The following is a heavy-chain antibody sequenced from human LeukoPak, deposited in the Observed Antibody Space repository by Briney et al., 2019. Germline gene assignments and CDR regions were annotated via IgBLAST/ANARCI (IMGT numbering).Heavy chain of an antibody. Sequence: IGSGGSTYYTDSVKGRFTISRDNSKNTLYLQMNSLRAEDTAVYYCAKSIVGTTSISRFDYWGQGTLVTVSS. V-gene: IGHV3-23*01. CDR2: IGSGGST. D-gene: IGHD1-26*01. J-gene: IGHJ4*02. CDR3: AKSIVGTTSISRFDY.